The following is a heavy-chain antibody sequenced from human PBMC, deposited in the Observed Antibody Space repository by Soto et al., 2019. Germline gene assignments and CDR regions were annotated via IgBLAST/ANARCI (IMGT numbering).Heavy chain of an antibody. CDR3: AGAHQATVSPYYYYYLDV. CDR1: GGSISISTYY. J-gene: IGHJ6*03. Sequence: QLQLQESGPGLEKPSETLSLTSTVSGGSISISTYYWVWIRQPPAKGLEWIGSVYYSGDTNYNPSLRSRVTVSSDTSKNQFSLRLSSVTAADTAVYYCAGAHQATVSPYYYYYLDVWGKGTTVSVSS. D-gene: IGHD4-4*01. V-gene: IGHV4-39*01. CDR2: VYYSGDT.